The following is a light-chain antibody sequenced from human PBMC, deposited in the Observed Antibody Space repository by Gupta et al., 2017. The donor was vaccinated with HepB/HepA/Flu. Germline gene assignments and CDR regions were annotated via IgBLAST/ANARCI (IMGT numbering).Light chain of an antibody. CDR3: KNYTNVPLT. CDR1: QSVSSN. CDR2: GAD. J-gene: IGKJ4*01. V-gene: IGKV3-15*01. Sequence: EIVMTQSPATLSVSPGETASLSCRASQSVSSNLAWYQQKPGQAPRLLIFGADTRATGIPARCSGRGSGTDCTLTSTSLQSDDFAISSCKNYTNVPLTFGGGTKVEIK.